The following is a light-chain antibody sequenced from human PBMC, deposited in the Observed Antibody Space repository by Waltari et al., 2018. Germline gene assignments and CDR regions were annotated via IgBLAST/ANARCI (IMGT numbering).Light chain of an antibody. Sequence: SYDLTQPPSVSVSPGQTAMITCSGDALPKKYAFWYQQKSAPAPVVVIYEDTKRPSGIPERFSGSSSGTMATLTISGAQVEDEADYYCSSTDNSDNHKVVFGGGTKLTVL. CDR3: SSTDNSDNHKVV. J-gene: IGLJ2*01. CDR1: ALPKKY. V-gene: IGLV3-10*01. CDR2: EDT.